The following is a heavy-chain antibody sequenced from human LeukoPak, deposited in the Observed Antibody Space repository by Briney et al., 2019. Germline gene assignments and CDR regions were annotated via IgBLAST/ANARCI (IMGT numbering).Heavy chain of an antibody. CDR2: NRNKANTHTT. D-gene: IGHD3-16*01. Sequence: GGSLRLACSTSGFCFSDHYMDSGLRAPRRGLGRVGRNRNKANTHTTNYAPSVKGRFTVSRDASKNSMYLQMNSLKTEDTAVYYCCVMSPSGGVDYFDFWGQGTLVTVSS. CDR1: GFCFSDHY. J-gene: IGHJ4*02. V-gene: IGHV3-72*01. CDR3: CVMSPSGGVDYFDF.